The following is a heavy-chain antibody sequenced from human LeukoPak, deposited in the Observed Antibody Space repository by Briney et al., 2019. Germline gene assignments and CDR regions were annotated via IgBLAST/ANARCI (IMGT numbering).Heavy chain of an antibody. CDR1: GFTFSSYA. CDR2: ISGSGGST. D-gene: IGHD2-21*02. CDR3: AKDGLYCGGDCWFHWFDP. V-gene: IGHV3-23*01. J-gene: IGHJ5*02. Sequence: GGSLRLSCAASGFTFSSYAMSWVRQASGKGLEWVSAISGSGGSTYYADSVKGRFTISRDNSKNTLYLQMNSLRAEDTAVYYCAKDGLYCGGDCWFHWFDPWGQGTLVTVSS.